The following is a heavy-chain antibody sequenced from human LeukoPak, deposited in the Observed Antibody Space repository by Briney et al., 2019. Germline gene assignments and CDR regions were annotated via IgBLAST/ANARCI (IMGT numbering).Heavy chain of an antibody. V-gene: IGHV3-7*01. CDR2: IKQDGSEK. D-gene: IGHD3-3*02. J-gene: IGHJ4*02. CDR1: GFTFHTYW. Sequence: GGSLRLSCAASGFTFHTYWMNWVRQAPGKGLEWVANIKQDGSEKYYVDSVKGRFTISRDNAKNSLFLQMNSLRVKDTAVYYRAGRAHFWSGPGGWGQGTLVAVSS. CDR3: AGRAHFWSGPGG.